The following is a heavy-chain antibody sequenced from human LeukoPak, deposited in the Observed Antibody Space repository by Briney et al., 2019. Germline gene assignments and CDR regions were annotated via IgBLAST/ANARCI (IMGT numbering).Heavy chain of an antibody. CDR3: ARKISCSGGNCRDY. D-gene: IGHD2-15*01. CDR1: GYIFSNYW. Sequence: GESLKISCKGSGYIFSNYWIGWVRQMPGKGLEWMGIIYPGDSDTRYSPSLQGQVTISADKSISTAYLQWSSLKASDTAMYYCARKISCSGGNCRDYWGQGTLVTVSS. J-gene: IGHJ4*02. V-gene: IGHV5-51*01. CDR2: IYPGDSDT.